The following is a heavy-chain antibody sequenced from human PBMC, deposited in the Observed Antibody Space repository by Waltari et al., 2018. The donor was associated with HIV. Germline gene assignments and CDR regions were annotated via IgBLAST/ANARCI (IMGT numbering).Heavy chain of an antibody. CDR2: ISATGKT. Sequence: EVQLLESGGGLVQPGGSLRLSCAASGFNFRAYIMTWVRQAPGEGLGWGSGISATGKTYYADSVKGRFTISRDNSKNTLSLLMNSLRVEDTAVYYCAKVSVGIPVAGTKVSWGQGTLVTVSS. CDR3: AKVSVGIPVAGTKVS. CDR1: GFNFRAYI. J-gene: IGHJ5*02. V-gene: IGHV3-23*01. D-gene: IGHD6-19*01.